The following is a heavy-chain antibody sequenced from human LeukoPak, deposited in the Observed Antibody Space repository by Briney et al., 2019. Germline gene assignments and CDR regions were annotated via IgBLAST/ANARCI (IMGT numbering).Heavy chain of an antibody. V-gene: IGHV3-33*01. Sequence: PGRSLRLSCAASGFTFSSYDMHWVRQAPGKGLEWVAVIWYDGIKEYYADSVKGRFTISRDNSKNTLYLQMNSLRAEDTAVYYCAIIYGSGSYYRDYWGQGTLVTVSS. CDR2: IWYDGIKE. D-gene: IGHD3-10*01. CDR1: GFTFSSYD. CDR3: AIIYGSGSYYRDY. J-gene: IGHJ4*02.